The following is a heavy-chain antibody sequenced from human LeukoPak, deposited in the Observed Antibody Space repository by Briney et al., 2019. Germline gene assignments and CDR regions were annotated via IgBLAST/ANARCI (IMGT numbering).Heavy chain of an antibody. CDR3: AREPVAGTLGVSGADFDY. V-gene: IGHV4-39*07. J-gene: IGHJ4*02. CDR1: GGSISGSSYY. D-gene: IGHD6-19*01. Sequence: SETLSLTCTVSGGSISGSSYYWGWIRQPPGKGLGWIGSIYYSGSTYYNPSLKSRVTISVDTSKNQFSLKLSSVTAADTAVYYCAREPVAGTLGVSGADFDYWGQGTLVTVSS. CDR2: IYYSGST.